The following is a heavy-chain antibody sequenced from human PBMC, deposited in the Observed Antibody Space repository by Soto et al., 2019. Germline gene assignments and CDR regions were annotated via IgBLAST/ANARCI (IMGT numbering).Heavy chain of an antibody. CDR1: GDSVSSNSAA. CDR2: TYYRSKLYN. Sequence: SQTLSLTCAISGDSVSSNSAAWNWIRQSPSRGLEWLGRTYYRSKLYNDYAVSVKSRITINPDTSKNQFSLQLNSVTPEDTAVYYCAREGRVAAAGTSFWFDPWGQGTLVTVSS. J-gene: IGHJ5*02. V-gene: IGHV6-1*01. D-gene: IGHD6-13*01. CDR3: AREGRVAAAGTSFWFDP.